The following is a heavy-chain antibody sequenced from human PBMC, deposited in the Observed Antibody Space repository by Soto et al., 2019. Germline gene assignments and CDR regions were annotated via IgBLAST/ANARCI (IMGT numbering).Heavy chain of an antibody. J-gene: IGHJ4*02. Sequence: KFQGRVTITRDTSASTACMELSSLRSEDTAVYYCAATSGIAVAGALDYWGQGTLVTVSS. D-gene: IGHD6-19*01. V-gene: IGHV1-3*01. CDR3: AATSGIAVAGALDY.